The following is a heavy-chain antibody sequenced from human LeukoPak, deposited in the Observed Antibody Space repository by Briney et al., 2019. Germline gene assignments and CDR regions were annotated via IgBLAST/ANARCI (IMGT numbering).Heavy chain of an antibody. CDR1: GFTFSSYS. Sequence: GGSLRLSCAASGFTFSSYSMNWVRQAPGKGLEWVSSISSRSTYIYYADSLKGRFTISRDNAKNSLYLQMNSLRAEDTAVYYCAARDSYGSGSYPIDYWAQGTLVTVSS. CDR2: ISSRSTYI. V-gene: IGHV3-21*01. CDR3: AARDSYGSGSYPIDY. D-gene: IGHD3-10*01. J-gene: IGHJ4*02.